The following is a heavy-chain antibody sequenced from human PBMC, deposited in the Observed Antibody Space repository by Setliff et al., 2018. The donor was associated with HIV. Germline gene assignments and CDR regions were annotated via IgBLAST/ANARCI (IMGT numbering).Heavy chain of an antibody. Sequence: ASVKVSCKAPGGSSSYFAIAWVRQAPGQGLEWIGAIIPATGAINYAQTLQGRVTLTTDKSTGTAYMELSSLTSEDSAVYYCASKLWDGDYGLLDDWGQGTLVTVSS. CDR1: GGSSSYFA. J-gene: IGHJ4*02. CDR3: ASKLWDGDYGLLDD. D-gene: IGHD4-17*01. V-gene: IGHV1-69*05. CDR2: IIPATGAI.